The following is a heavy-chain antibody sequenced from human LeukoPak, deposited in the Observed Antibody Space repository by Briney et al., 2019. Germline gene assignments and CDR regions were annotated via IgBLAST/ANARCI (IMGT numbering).Heavy chain of an antibody. CDR3: ARLDCSGDGCYNH. J-gene: IGHJ4*02. CDR1: GDSVTSYY. V-gene: IGHV4-59*08. CDR2: VSYDGTT. Sequence: PSETLSLTCSVPGDSVTSYYWSWIRQPPGEGLEWIGYVSYDGTTNYTPSLRSRVIMAVDTAKNNISLRLTSVTAADTAVYYCARLDCSGDGCYNHWGRGTLVTVSS. D-gene: IGHD2-15*01.